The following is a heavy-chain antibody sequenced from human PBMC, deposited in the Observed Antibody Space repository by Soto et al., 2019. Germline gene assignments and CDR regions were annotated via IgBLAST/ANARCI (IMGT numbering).Heavy chain of an antibody. J-gene: IGHJ3*02. CDR2: INPNSGGT. Sequence: ASVKVSCKASGYTFTGYYMHWVRQAPGQGLEWMGWINPNSGGTNYAQKFQGRVTMTRDTSISTAYMELSRLRSDDTALYYCARELQWLDTAAFDIWGQGRMVTVSS. CDR3: ARELQWLDTAAFDI. CDR1: GYTFTGYY. D-gene: IGHD6-19*01. V-gene: IGHV1-2*02.